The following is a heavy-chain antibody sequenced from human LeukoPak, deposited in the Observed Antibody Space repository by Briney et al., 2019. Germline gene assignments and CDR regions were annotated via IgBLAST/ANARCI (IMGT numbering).Heavy chain of an antibody. D-gene: IGHD2-8*01. V-gene: IGHV3-30*18. J-gene: IGHJ6*02. CDR3: AKDLMADWPTLYYYYYGMDV. CDR1: GFTFSSYG. Sequence: GGSLRLSCAASGFTFSSYGMHWVRQAPGKGLEWVAVISYDGSNKYYADSVKGRFTISRDNSKNTLYLQMNSLRVEDTAVYYCAKDLMADWPTLYYYYYGMDVWGQGTTVTVSS. CDR2: ISYDGSNK.